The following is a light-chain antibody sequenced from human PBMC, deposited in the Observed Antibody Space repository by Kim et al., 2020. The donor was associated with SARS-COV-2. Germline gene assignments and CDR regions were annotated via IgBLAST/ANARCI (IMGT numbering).Light chain of an antibody. CDR3: GTWDSSLAAWV. V-gene: IGLV1-51*01. J-gene: IGLJ3*02. Sequence: GQRVTISCSGSTSNVGNNYVSWYQQLPGTAPKLLIYDSNKRPSGIPDRFSGSKSGTSATLGITGLQTGDEAEYYCGTWDSSLAAWVFGGGTQLTVL. CDR2: DSN. CDR1: TSNVGNNY.